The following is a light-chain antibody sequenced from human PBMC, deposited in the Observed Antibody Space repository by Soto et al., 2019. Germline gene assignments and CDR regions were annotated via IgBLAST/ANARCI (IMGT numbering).Light chain of an antibody. Sequence: AIRMTQSPSSLSASTGDRVTITCRASQGISSYLAWYQQKPGKAPKLLIYAASTLQSGVPSRFSGSGSGTDFTLTISCLQSEDFATYYRQQYYSYPQLTFGGGTKVDI. CDR1: QGISSY. J-gene: IGKJ4*01. V-gene: IGKV1-8*01. CDR3: QQYYSYPQLT. CDR2: AAS.